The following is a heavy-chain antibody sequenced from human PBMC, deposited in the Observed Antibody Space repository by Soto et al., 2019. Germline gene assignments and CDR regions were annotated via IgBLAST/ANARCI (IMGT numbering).Heavy chain of an antibody. J-gene: IGHJ3*02. CDR1: DDSITSSTFY. Sequence: SETMSLTCTVSDDSITSSTFYWGWISQSPGKGLEWIGSIYFSGNTYYNPSLKSRVTISVDTSKNQFSLNLNSVTAADTAVYYCARHPLHRVGASISAFDIWGQGTVVTVSS. V-gene: IGHV4-39*01. D-gene: IGHD1-26*01. CDR3: ARHPLHRVGASISAFDI. CDR2: IYFSGNT.